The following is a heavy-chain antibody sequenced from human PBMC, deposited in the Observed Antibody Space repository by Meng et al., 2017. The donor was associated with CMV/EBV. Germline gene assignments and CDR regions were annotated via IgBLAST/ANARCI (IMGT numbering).Heavy chain of an antibody. CDR1: GYTFTSYY. CDR3: ARDRVPCSSTSCYLDY. V-gene: IGHV1-46*01. J-gene: IGHJ4*02. CDR2: INPSGGST. Sequence: ASVKVSCKASGYTFTSYYMHLVRQAPGQGLEWMGIINPSGGSTSYAQKFQGRVTMTRDTSTSTVYMELSSLRSEDTAVYYCARDRVPCSSTSCYLDYWGQGTLVTVSS. D-gene: IGHD2-2*01.